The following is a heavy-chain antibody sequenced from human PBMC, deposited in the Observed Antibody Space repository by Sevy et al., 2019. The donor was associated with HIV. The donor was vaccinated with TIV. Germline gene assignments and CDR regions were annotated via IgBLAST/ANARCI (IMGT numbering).Heavy chain of an antibody. Sequence: GGSLRLSCAASGFTFSSFGMHWVRQAPGKGLEWVSFISYDGSNKKYADSVKGRLTVSRDKSKKTLYLQMNSLRAEETAVYYCAKDLDYFDSSAGPSSLIYNYYYGLEDWGPGTTVTVSS. D-gene: IGHD3-22*01. CDR3: AKDLDYFDSSAGPSSLIYNYYYGLED. J-gene: IGHJ6*02. V-gene: IGHV3-30*18. CDR2: ISYDGSNK. CDR1: GFTFSSFG.